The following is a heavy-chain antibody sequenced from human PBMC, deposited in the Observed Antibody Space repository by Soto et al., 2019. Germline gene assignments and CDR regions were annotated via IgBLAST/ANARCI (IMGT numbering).Heavy chain of an antibody. D-gene: IGHD2-2*01. CDR2: IKSKTDGGAT. J-gene: IGHJ6*01. Sequence: PGGTLRLSCTGAGFTFSNAWMSWVRQAPGKGLEWVGRIKSKTDGGATDYAAPVKGRFTISRDDSQDTLFLQMNSLKTEDTGVYYCTPAKGHCRTSSCYFHYYYYVMKVWPQAAKVTVCS. V-gene: IGHV3-15*01. CDR1: GFTFSNAW. CDR3: TPAKGHCRTSSCYFHYYYYVMKV.